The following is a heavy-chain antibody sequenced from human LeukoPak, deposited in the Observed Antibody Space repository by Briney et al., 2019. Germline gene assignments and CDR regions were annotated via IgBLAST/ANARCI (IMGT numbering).Heavy chain of an antibody. CDR3: ARVSGGSSPFDY. CDR2: IIPILGIA. V-gene: IGHV1-69*04. J-gene: IGHJ4*02. Sequence: ASVKVSRKASGGTFSSYAISWVRQAPGQGLEWMGRIIPILGIANYAQKFQGRVTITADKSTSTAYMELSSLRSEDTAVYYCARVSGGSSPFDYWGQGTLVTVSS. CDR1: GGTFSSYA. D-gene: IGHD2-15*01.